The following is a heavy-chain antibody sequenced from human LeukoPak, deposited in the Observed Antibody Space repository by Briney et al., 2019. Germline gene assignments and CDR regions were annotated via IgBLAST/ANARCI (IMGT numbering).Heavy chain of an antibody. V-gene: IGHV3-43*01. CDR2: IRGAATT. D-gene: IGHD5-24*01. J-gene: IGHJ4*02. CDR3: AKERDGHKDGLAH. CDR1: GFNFNAYT. Sequence: GSLRLACATSGFNFNAYTMHWVRQAPGKVLEWVSFIRGAATTNYADSVKGRFTVSSDNSKNSLYLQMNSLRPEDSGLYYCAKERDGHKDGLAHWGRGTLVTVSS.